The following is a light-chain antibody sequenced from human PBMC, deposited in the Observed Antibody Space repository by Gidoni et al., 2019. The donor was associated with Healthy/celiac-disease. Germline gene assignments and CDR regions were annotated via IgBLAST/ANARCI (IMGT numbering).Light chain of an antibody. CDR3: QQSYSTPLT. J-gene: IGKJ4*01. CDR1: QSISSY. CDR2: AAS. Sequence: DIQMTQSPSSLSASVGVRVTITCRASQSISSYLNWYQQKPGKAPKILIYAASSLQSGVPSRFSGSGSGTDFTLTISSLQPEDFATYYCQQSYSTPLTFGGGTKVEIK. V-gene: IGKV1-39*01.